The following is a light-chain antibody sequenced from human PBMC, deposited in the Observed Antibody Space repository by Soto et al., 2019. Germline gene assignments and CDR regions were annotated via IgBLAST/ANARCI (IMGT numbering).Light chain of an antibody. V-gene: IGKV3-11*01. J-gene: IGKJ2*03. CDR2: DAS. CDR1: QSVRHS. Sequence: DIVLTQSPAVLSLSPGEGATLSCKASQSVRHSVAWYQQRPGHPPRLLIYDASNRAAGIPARFSGSGSGTDFTIPISSLEPEDVAVYYCQQRTSWPSFGQGTKVEI. CDR3: QQRTSWPS.